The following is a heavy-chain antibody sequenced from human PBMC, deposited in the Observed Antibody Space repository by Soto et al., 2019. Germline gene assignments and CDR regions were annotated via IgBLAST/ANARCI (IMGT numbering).Heavy chain of an antibody. CDR2: MNPNSGNT. J-gene: IGHJ6*02. D-gene: IGHD6-6*01. CDR1: GYTFTSYD. V-gene: IGHV1-8*01. CDR3: ARGGSSSYLYYYYYGMDV. Sequence: QVQLVESGAEVKKPGASVKVSCKASGYTFTSYDINWVRQATGQGLEWMGWMNPNSGNTGYAQKFQGRVTMTRNTSISTAYMELSSLRSEDTPVYYCARGGSSSYLYYYYYGMDVWGQGTTVTVSS.